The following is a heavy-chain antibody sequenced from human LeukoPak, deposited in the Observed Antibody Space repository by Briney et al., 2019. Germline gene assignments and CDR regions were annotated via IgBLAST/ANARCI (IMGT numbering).Heavy chain of an antibody. D-gene: IGHD6-13*01. CDR2: IIPTFGTTNFGKT. J-gene: IGHJ4*02. CDR1: GGTFSSYA. V-gene: IGHV1-69*05. Sequence: ASVKVSCKASGGTFSSYAISWVRQAPGQGLEWMGRIIPTFGTTNFGKTNFAQKFQGRVTITTDESTSTAYMDLSSLRSDDTAVYYCASPYTSSWYAFDCWGQGTLVTVSS. CDR3: ASPYTSSWYAFDC.